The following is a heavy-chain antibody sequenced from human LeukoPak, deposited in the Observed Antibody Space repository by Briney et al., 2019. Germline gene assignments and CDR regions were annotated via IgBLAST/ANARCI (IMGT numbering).Heavy chain of an antibody. Sequence: ASVKVSCKASGYTFTSYGISLVRQAPGQGLEWMGWISAYNGNTNYAQKIQGRVTMTTDTSTSTAYMELRSRRSADPAVYYCAIDLGGYDFRNNWFDPWGQGTLVTVSS. CDR2: ISAYNGNT. CDR1: GYTFTSYG. CDR3: AIDLGGYDFRNNWFDP. D-gene: IGHD5-12*01. V-gene: IGHV1-18*01. J-gene: IGHJ5*02.